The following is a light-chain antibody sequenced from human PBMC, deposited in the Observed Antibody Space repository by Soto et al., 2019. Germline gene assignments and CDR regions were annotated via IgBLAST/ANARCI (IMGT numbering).Light chain of an antibody. V-gene: IGKV3-15*01. CDR2: GAS. CDR3: QQYNNWPLT. Sequence: IVRTQSPATLSLSPGERATLSRRASQSVSSDLAWYKQRPGQAPRLLIYGASTRATGIPARFSGSGSATEFTLTISNLQSEDFEIYFCQQYNNWPLTFGQGTKVDIK. CDR1: QSVSSD. J-gene: IGKJ1*01.